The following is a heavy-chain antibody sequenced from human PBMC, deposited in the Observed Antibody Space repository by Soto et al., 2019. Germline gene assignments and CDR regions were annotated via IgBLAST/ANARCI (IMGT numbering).Heavy chain of an antibody. D-gene: IGHD1-26*01. V-gene: IGHV3-23*01. CDR2: IDGGGDTT. CDR1: GFTFSNYA. J-gene: IGHJ4*02. Sequence: GGSLRLSYAASGFTFSNYAMSWVRQAPGKGLEWVSVIDGGGDTTHYADSVKGRFTISRDNSKNTLYLQMSSLRAEDTAVYFCAKQGRYSGSYGGYWGQGTLVTVSS. CDR3: AKQGRYSGSYGGY.